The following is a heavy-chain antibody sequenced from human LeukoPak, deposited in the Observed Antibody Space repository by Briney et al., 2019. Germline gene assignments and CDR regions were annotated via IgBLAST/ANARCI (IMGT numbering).Heavy chain of an antibody. Sequence: GGSLRLSCAASGFTFSSYGMHWVRQAPGKGLEWVAVISYDGSNKYCADSVKGRFTISRDNSKNTLYLQMNSLRAEDTAVYYCAKDLAGTALGDYWGQGTLVTVSS. D-gene: IGHD6-19*01. CDR1: GFTFSSYG. CDR3: AKDLAGTALGDY. V-gene: IGHV3-30*18. J-gene: IGHJ4*02. CDR2: ISYDGSNK.